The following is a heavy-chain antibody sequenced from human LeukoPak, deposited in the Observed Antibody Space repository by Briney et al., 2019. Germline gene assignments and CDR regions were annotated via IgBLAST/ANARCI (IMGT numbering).Heavy chain of an antibody. CDR3: ATNEWSGYYFEY. D-gene: IGHD3-3*01. Sequence: SETLSLTCTVSGGSISSSSYYWGWIRQPPGKGLEWIGSIYSSGSTYYNPSLKSRVTISVDTSKNQFSLKLSSVTAADTAMHYCATNEWSGYYFEYWGQGTLVPVSS. CDR1: GGSISSSSYY. J-gene: IGHJ4*02. V-gene: IGHV4-39*01. CDR2: IYSSGST.